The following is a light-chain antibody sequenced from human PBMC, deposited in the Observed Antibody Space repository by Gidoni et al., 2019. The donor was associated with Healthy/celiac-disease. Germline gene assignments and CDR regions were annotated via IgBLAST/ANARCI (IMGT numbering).Light chain of an antibody. Sequence: LTQSPGTLSLSPGERATLSCRASQSVSSSYLAWYQQKPGQAPRLLIYGASSRATGIPDRFSGSGSGTDFTLAISRLEPEDFAVYYCQQYGSSPLTFGGGTKVEIK. CDR2: GAS. CDR3: QQYGSSPLT. V-gene: IGKV3-20*01. CDR1: QSVSSSY. J-gene: IGKJ4*01.